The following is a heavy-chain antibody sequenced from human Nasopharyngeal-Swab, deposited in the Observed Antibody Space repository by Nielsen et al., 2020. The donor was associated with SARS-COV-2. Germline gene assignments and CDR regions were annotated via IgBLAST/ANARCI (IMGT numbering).Heavy chain of an antibody. V-gene: IGHV4-59*13. CDR3: ARDRYYGSGSYPYGMDV. D-gene: IGHD3-10*01. J-gene: IGHJ6*02. CDR2: IYYSGST. CDR1: GGSISSYY. Sequence: GSLRLSCTVSGGSISSYYWSWIRQPPGKGLEWIGYIYYSGSTNYNPSLKSRVTISVDTSKNQFSLKLSSVTAADTAVYYCARDRYYGSGSYPYGMDVWGQGTTVTVFS.